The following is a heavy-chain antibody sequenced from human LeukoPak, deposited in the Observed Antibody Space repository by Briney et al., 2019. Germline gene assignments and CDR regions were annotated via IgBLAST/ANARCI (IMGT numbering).Heavy chain of an antibody. D-gene: IGHD3-10*01. V-gene: IGHV1-24*01. CDR2: FDPEDGET. Sequence: ASVKVSCKVSGYTLTELSMHWVRQAPGKGLEWMGGFDPEDGETIYAQKFQGRVTMTEDTSTDTAYMELSSLRFEDTAVYYCATYDLGYGSHYFDYWGQGTLVTVSS. CDR1: GYTLTELS. J-gene: IGHJ4*02. CDR3: ATYDLGYGSHYFDY.